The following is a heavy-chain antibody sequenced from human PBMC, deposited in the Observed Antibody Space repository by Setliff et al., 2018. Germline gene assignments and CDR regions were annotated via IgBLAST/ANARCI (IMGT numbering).Heavy chain of an antibody. J-gene: IGHJ4*02. D-gene: IGHD1-26*01. Sequence: PSETLSLTCTVSGGSISSYYWSWIRQPPGKGLEWIGSIYHSGSTYYNPSLKSRVTISVDTSKNQFSLKLSSVTAADTAVYYCARVPGGRFDYWGQGTLVTVSS. CDR2: IYHSGST. CDR3: ARVPGGRFDY. CDR1: GGSISSYY. V-gene: IGHV4-59*08.